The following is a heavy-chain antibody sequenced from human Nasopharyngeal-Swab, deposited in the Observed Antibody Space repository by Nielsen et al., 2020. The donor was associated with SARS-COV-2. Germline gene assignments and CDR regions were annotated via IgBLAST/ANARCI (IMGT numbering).Heavy chain of an antibody. D-gene: IGHD5-24*01. CDR2: INPSGGST. Sequence: WVRQAPGQGLEWMGIINPSGGSTSYAQKFQGGVTMTRDTSTSTVYMELSSLRSEDTAVYYCARAFRDGYNYGYWGQGTLVTVSS. CDR3: ARAFRDGYNYGY. V-gene: IGHV1-46*01. J-gene: IGHJ4*02.